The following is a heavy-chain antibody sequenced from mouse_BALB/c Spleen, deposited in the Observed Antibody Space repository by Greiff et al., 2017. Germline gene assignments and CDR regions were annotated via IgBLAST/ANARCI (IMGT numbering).Heavy chain of an antibody. CDR2: INPSSGYT. J-gene: IGHJ3*01. Sequence: QVQLKQSGAELARPGASVKMSCKASGYTFTSYTMHWVKQRPGQGLEWIGYINPSSGYTNYNQKFKDKATLTADKSSSTAYMQLSSLTSEDSAVYYCARPDEDSWFAYWGQGTLVTVSA. V-gene: IGHV1-4*01. CDR1: GYTFTSYT. CDR3: ARPDEDSWFAY.